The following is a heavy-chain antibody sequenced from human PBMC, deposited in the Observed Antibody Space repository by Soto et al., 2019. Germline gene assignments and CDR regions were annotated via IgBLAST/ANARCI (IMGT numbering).Heavy chain of an antibody. D-gene: IGHD4-17*01. J-gene: IGHJ3*02. V-gene: IGHV3-33*01. Sequence: SLRLSCAASGFTFSSYGMHWVRQAPGKGLEWVAVIWYDGSNKYYADSAKGRFTISRDNSKNTLYLQMNSLRAEDTAVYYCARDRKGDYDAFDIWGQGTMVTVSS. CDR1: GFTFSSYG. CDR3: ARDRKGDYDAFDI. CDR2: IWYDGSNK.